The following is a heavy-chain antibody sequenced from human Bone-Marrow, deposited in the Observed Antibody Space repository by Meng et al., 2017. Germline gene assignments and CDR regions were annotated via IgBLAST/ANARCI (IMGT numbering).Heavy chain of an antibody. D-gene: IGHD3-10*01. J-gene: IGHJ6*02. CDR2: MNPNSGNA. Sequence: ASVKVSCKASGYTFIPYDLNWVRQATGQGLEWMGWMNPNSGNAGYAQKFQGRVTISRNTSITTAYMELSSLRSEDTAVYYCARGRISMIRGVVITADYYGMDVWGQGTTVTVSS. V-gene: IGHV1-8*03. CDR1: GYTFIPYD. CDR3: ARGRISMIRGVVITADYYGMDV.